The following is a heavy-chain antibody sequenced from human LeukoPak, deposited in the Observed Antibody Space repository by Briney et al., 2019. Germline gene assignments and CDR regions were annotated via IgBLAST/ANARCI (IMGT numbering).Heavy chain of an antibody. D-gene: IGHD3-10*01. Sequence: PGGSLRLSCAASGFTFSSYWMHWVRQSPGKGLVWVSLMNTDGSDTRYADSVKGRFTISRDNAKDTLYLQMNSLRAEDTAVYYCAKLSDGESNFDYWGQGTLVTVSS. J-gene: IGHJ4*02. CDR3: AKLSDGESNFDY. V-gene: IGHV3-74*01. CDR2: MNTDGSDT. CDR1: GFTFSSYW.